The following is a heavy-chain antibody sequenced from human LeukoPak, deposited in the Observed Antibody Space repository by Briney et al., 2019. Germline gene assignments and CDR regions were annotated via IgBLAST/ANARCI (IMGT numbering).Heavy chain of an antibody. CDR2: IKSKTDGGTT. D-gene: IGHD3-9*01. Sequence: PGGSLRLSCAASGFTFSNAWMSWVRQAPGKGLEWVGRIKSKTDGGTTDYAAPVKGRFTISRDDSKNTLYLQMNSLKIEDTAVYYCTTGNDWLVGEDYWGQGTLVTVSS. CDR1: GFTFSNAW. V-gene: IGHV3-15*01. J-gene: IGHJ4*02. CDR3: TTGNDWLVGEDY.